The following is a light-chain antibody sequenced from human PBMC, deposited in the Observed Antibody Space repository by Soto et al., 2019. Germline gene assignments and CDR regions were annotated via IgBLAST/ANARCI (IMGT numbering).Light chain of an antibody. Sequence: DIQMTQSPSSLSASVGDRVTITCRASQSISRYLNWYQQKLGKAPKLLIYAASSLQSGVPSRFSGSGSGTEFTVTISSLQPEDFATYYCQQSFSTPYTFGQGTNLEIK. CDR3: QQSFSTPYT. J-gene: IGKJ2*01. V-gene: IGKV1-39*01. CDR1: QSISRY. CDR2: AAS.